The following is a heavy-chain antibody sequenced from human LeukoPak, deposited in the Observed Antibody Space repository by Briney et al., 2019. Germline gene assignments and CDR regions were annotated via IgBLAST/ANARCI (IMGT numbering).Heavy chain of an antibody. CDR2: ISGSGGST. Sequence: GGSLRLSCAASGFTFSSYGMSWVRQAPGKGLGWVSAISGSGGSTYYADSVKGRFTISRDNSKNTLYLQMNSLRAEDTAVYYCAKDHDYVWGSYRTNWFDPWGQGTLVTVSS. J-gene: IGHJ5*02. CDR3: AKDHDYVWGSYRTNWFDP. CDR1: GFTFSSYG. D-gene: IGHD3-16*02. V-gene: IGHV3-23*01.